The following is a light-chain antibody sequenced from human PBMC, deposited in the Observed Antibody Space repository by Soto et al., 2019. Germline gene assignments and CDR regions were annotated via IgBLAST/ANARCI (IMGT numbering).Light chain of an antibody. CDR1: SSNVGSNT. J-gene: IGLJ3*02. Sequence: QSVLTQPPSASGTPGQRVTISCSGSSSNVGSNTVNWYQQLPGTAAHHLIYSNNHRPSGVPDRFSGSKSGTSASLAISGLQSEDEDDDYCASWDDSLNGSNWVFGGGTKLTVL. V-gene: IGLV1-44*01. CDR2: SNN. CDR3: ASWDDSLNGSNWV.